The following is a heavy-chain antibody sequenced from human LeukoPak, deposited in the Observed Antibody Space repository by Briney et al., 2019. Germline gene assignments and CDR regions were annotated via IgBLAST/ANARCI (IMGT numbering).Heavy chain of an antibody. V-gene: IGHV4-4*07. CDR1: GGSISSYY. D-gene: IGHD3-10*01. J-gene: IGHJ6*03. Sequence: SETLSLTCTVSGGSISSYYWSWIRQPAGKGLWWIGRIYTSGSTNYNPSLKSRVTMSVDTSKNQFSLKLSYVTAADTAVYYCARDHKPLLGAYYYYYMDVWGKGTTVTVSS. CDR2: IYTSGST. CDR3: ARDHKPLLGAYYYYYMDV.